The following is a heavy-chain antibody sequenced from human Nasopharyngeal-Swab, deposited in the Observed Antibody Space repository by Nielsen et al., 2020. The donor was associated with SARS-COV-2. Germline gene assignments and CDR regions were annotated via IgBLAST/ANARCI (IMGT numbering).Heavy chain of an antibody. V-gene: IGHV3-66*01. Sequence: GESLEISCAASGFTVSSNYMSWVRQAPGKGLEWVSVIYSGGSTYYADSVKGRFTISRGNSKNTLYLQMNSLRAEDTAVYYCARDGGSYFDYWGQGTLVTVSS. J-gene: IGHJ4*02. CDR2: IYSGGST. D-gene: IGHD1-26*01. CDR1: GFTVSSNY. CDR3: ARDGGSYFDY.